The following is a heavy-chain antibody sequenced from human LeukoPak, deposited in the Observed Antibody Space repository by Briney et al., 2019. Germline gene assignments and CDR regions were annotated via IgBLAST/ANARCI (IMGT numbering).Heavy chain of an antibody. Sequence: SETLSLTCTVSGDSISSSSYYWEWIRQPPGTGLEWIGSTFYSGSTYYNPSLKSRITISVDTSKNQFSLKLSSVTAADTAVYYCARGAVAYYYFDNWGQGTLVTVSS. D-gene: IGHD6-19*01. CDR3: ARGAVAYYYFDN. CDR1: GDSISSSSYY. J-gene: IGHJ4*02. V-gene: IGHV4-39*07. CDR2: TFYSGST.